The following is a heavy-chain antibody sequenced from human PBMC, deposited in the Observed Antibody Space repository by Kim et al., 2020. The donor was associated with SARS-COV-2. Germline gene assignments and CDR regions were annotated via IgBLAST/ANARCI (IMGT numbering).Heavy chain of an antibody. V-gene: IGHV3-21*01. CDR2: ISSSSSYI. D-gene: IGHD2-15*01. J-gene: IGHJ4*02. CDR3: ARDTRYCSGGSCYSALFDY. Sequence: GGSLRLSCAASGFTFNTYSMNWVRQAPGKGLEWVSSISSSSSYIYYADSVKGRFTISRDNAKNSLYLQVNGLRAEDTAVYYCARDTRYCSGGSCYSALFDYWGQGTLVTVSS. CDR1: GFTFNTYS.